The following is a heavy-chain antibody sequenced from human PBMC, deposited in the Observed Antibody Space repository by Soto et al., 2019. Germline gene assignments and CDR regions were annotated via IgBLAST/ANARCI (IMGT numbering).Heavy chain of an antibody. Sequence: EVQLVESEGGLVQPGGSLRLSCAASGFTFSSYSMNWVRQAPGKGLEWVSYITSSSGAIYYADSVKGRFTISRDNAKNSLYLQMNSLRDEDTAVYYCTRDPSYGSGSYYNVWGQGTLVTVSS. D-gene: IGHD3-10*01. V-gene: IGHV3-48*02. CDR3: TRDPSYGSGSYYNV. J-gene: IGHJ1*01. CDR2: ITSSSGAI. CDR1: GFTFSSYS.